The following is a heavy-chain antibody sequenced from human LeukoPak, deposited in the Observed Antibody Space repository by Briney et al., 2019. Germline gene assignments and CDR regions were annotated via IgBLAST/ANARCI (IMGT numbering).Heavy chain of an antibody. CDR3: AREGPYGDYFDY. V-gene: IGHV3-21*01. J-gene: IGHJ4*02. Sequence: GGSLRLSCAASGFTFSSYSMNWDRQAPGKGLEWVSSISSSSSYIYYADSVKGRFTISRDNAKNSLYLQMNSLRAEDTAVYYCAREGPYGDYFDYWGQGTLVTVSS. D-gene: IGHD4-17*01. CDR2: ISSSSSYI. CDR1: GFTFSSYS.